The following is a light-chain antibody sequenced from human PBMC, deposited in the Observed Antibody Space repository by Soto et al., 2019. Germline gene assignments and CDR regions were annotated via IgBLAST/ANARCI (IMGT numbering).Light chain of an antibody. V-gene: IGKV3-20*01. CDR1: QSVSSTY. J-gene: IGKJ1*01. CDR2: AAS. CDR3: QHYGSAWVT. Sequence: EVVLTQSPGTLSLSPWEGATLSCRASQSVSSTYLAWYQQKPGQAPRLLIYAASSRATGIPDRFSGSGSGTDFTLTISRLEPEDFAVYYCQHYGSAWVTFGQGTKVEIK.